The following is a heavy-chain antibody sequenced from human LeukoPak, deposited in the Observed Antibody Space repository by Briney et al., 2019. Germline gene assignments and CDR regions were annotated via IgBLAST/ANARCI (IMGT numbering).Heavy chain of an antibody. CDR2: ITSNGGST. CDR1: GFSFSTYA. Sequence: GGSLRLSCAASGFSFSTYAMHWVRQAPGKGLEYVAAITSNGGSTYYASSVKGRFTISRDNSKNTLYLQMGSPRAEDMAVYYCARVRWSSAFDYWGQGTLVTVSS. D-gene: IGHD1-26*01. V-gene: IGHV3-64*01. CDR3: ARVRWSSAFDY. J-gene: IGHJ4*02.